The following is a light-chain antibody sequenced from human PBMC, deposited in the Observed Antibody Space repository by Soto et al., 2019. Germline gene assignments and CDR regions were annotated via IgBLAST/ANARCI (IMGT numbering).Light chain of an antibody. CDR2: DAS. CDR3: QQRSNWPA. Sequence: EIVLTQSPATRSLSPGERATLSCRARQSVSSNLAWYQQKPGQAPRLLIYDASTRATGIPARFSGSGSGTDFTLTISSLEPEDFAVYYCQQRSNWPAFGQGTRLEIK. V-gene: IGKV3-11*01. J-gene: IGKJ5*01. CDR1: QSVSSN.